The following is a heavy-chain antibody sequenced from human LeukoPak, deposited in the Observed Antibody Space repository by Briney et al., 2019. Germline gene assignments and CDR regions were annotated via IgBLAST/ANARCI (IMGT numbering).Heavy chain of an antibody. Sequence: SETLSLTCTVSGGSISSSSYYWGWIRQPPGTGLEWIGEINHSGSTNYNPSLKSRVTISVDTSKNQFSLKLSSVTAADTAVYYCARVGYYSNYLSASSWGQGTLVTVSS. CDR2: INHSGST. CDR3: ARVGYYSNYLSASS. CDR1: GGSISSSSYY. V-gene: IGHV4-39*07. D-gene: IGHD4-11*01. J-gene: IGHJ4*02.